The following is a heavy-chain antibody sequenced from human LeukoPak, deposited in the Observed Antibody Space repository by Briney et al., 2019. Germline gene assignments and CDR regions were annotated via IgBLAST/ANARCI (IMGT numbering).Heavy chain of an antibody. CDR3: AKGYNRGSYYNY. J-gene: IGHJ4*02. CDR2: INNSGST. CDR1: GGSFSGNY. V-gene: IGHV4-34*01. D-gene: IGHD1-26*01. Sequence: SETLSLTCVVYGGSFSGNYWSWIRQPPGKGLEWIGEINNSGSTNYNPSLKSRVTISVDTSKNQFSLKLSSVTAADTAVYYCAKGYNRGSYYNYWGQGTLVTVSS.